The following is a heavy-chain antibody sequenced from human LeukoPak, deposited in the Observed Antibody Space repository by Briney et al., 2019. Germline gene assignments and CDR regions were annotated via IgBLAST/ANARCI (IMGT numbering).Heavy chain of an antibody. Sequence: GGSLRLSCAASGFTFSSYAMHWVRQAPGKGLEWVAVISYDGSNKYYADSVKGRFTISRDNSKNTLYLQMNSLRVEDTAVYYCAKETPYYYDVWGQGTLVTVSS. CDR3: AKETPYYYDV. V-gene: IGHV3-30-3*01. CDR1: GFTFSSYA. D-gene: IGHD3-22*01. J-gene: IGHJ4*02. CDR2: ISYDGSNK.